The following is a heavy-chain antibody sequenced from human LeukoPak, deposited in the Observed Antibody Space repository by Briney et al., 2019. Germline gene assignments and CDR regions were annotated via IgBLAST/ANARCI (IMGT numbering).Heavy chain of an antibody. Sequence: GGSLRLSCAAPGFTFSSYEMSWVRQAPGKGLEWVALILYDGSTIYYADSVKGRFTVSRENSKSTLYLQMNSLRAEDTAAYYCARGQYYYDNNRFDYWGRGTLVTVSS. V-gene: IGHV3-33*08. J-gene: IGHJ4*02. CDR1: GFTFSSYE. D-gene: IGHD3-22*01. CDR3: ARGQYYYDNNRFDY. CDR2: ILYDGSTI.